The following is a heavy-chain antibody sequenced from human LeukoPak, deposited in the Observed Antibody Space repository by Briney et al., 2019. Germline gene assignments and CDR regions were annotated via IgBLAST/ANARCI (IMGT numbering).Heavy chain of an antibody. J-gene: IGHJ4*02. V-gene: IGHV3-23*01. D-gene: IGHD5-24*01. CDR3: AKEAQDGYNDY. CDR1: GFTFSSYA. Sequence: GGSLRLSCVASGFTFSSYAMTWVRQAPGKGLEWVSGISGSGGSTYYADSVKSRFTISRDNSKNTLYLQMNSLRAEDTAVYYCAKEAQDGYNDYWGQGTLVTVSS. CDR2: ISGSGGST.